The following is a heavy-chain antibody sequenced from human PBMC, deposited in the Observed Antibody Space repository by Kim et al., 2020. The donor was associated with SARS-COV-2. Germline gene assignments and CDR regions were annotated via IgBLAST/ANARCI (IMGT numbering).Heavy chain of an antibody. Sequence: SGPTLVEPTQTLTLTCAFSGFSLSSSAVGVGWIRQPPGKALEWLAIIYWDDEKRYSSSLKNRVTVTKDTSKNQVVLRMTNLDVVDTATYYCAHKVDQEEENYFDHWGQGVLVTVSS. CDR2: IYWDDEK. J-gene: IGHJ4*02. D-gene: IGHD2-15*01. V-gene: IGHV2-5*02. CDR1: GFSLSSSAVG. CDR3: AHKVDQEEENYFDH.